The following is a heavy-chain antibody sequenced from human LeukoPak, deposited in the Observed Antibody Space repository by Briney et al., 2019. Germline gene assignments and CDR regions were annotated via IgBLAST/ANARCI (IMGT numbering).Heavy chain of an antibody. CDR3: ASRYGYGFDY. Sequence: SETLSLSCTVSGASISTYYLSWIRQPPGKGLEWIGNIYYTGSTNYNPSLKSRITISVDTSKNQFSLKLSSVTAADTAVYYCASRYGYGFDYWGQGTLVTVSS. CDR2: IYYTGST. V-gene: IGHV4-59*01. J-gene: IGHJ4*02. CDR1: GASISTYY. D-gene: IGHD5-18*01.